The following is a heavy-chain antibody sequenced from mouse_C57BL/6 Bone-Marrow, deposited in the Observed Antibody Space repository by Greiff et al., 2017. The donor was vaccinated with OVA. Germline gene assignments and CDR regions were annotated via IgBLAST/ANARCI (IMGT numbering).Heavy chain of an antibody. CDR3: ARHERSGYPFAY. CDR1: GFIFSSYG. D-gene: IGHD2-2*01. CDR2: ISSGGSYT. V-gene: IGHV5-6*01. Sequence: EVKLMESGGDLVKPGGSLKLSCAASGFIFSSYGMSWVRQTPDKRLEWVATISSGGSYTYYPDSVKGRFTISRDNAKNTLYLQMSSLKSEDTAMYYCARHERSGYPFAYWGQGTLVTVSA. J-gene: IGHJ3*01.